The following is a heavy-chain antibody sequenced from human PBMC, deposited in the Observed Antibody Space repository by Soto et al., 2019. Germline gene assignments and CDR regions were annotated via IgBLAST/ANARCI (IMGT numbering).Heavy chain of an antibody. CDR3: ARAHPRYGSSPSYFDL. CDR1: GYTFTSYD. Sequence: QVQLVQSGAEVKKPGASVKVSCKASGYTFTSYDINWVRQATGQGLEWKGWMNPNSGNTGYAQKFQGRVTMTRNTSISTAYMELSSLRSEDTAVYYCARAHPRYGSSPSYFDLWGRGTLVTVSS. J-gene: IGHJ2*01. D-gene: IGHD6-13*01. CDR2: MNPNSGNT. V-gene: IGHV1-8*01.